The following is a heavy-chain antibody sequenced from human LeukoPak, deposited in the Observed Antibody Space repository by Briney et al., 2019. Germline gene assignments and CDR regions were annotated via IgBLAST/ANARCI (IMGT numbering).Heavy chain of an antibody. CDR3: AKDPTEVGPKPLGC. CDR2: SSSSDPGT. CDR1: GFSLGSHA. Sequence: GGSLRLSCAVSGFSLGSHAMSWVRQAPGKGLEWVSASSSSDPGTYYADSVRGRFTISRDNSKSALYLQMNSPRAEDTALYYCAKDPTEVGPKPLGCWGQGTLVTVSS. J-gene: IGHJ4*02. D-gene: IGHD1-26*01. V-gene: IGHV3-23*01.